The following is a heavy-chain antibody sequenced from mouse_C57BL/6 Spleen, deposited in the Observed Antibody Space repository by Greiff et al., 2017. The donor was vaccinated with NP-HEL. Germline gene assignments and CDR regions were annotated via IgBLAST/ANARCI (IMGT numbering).Heavy chain of an antibody. J-gene: IGHJ2*01. CDR2: IHPNSGST. CDR3: ARALITTVGDD. V-gene: IGHV1-64*01. CDR1: GYTFTSYW. Sequence: QVQLQQPGAELVKPGASVKLSCKASGYTFTSYWMHWVKQRPGQGLEWIGMIHPNSGSTNYNEKFKSKATLTVDKSSSTAYMQLSSLTSEDSAVYYCARALITTVGDDWGQGTTLTVSS. D-gene: IGHD1-1*01.